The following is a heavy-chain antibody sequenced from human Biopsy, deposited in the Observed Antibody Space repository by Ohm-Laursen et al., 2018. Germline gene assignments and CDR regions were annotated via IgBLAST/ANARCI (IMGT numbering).Heavy chain of an antibody. D-gene: IGHD3-3*01. CDR2: SSAYNGKT. J-gene: IGHJ4*02. CDR3: ARDRPSVSTYGVD. CDR1: GYTFSMYA. Sequence: GESLKISCKASGYTFSMYAIIWVRQAPGQGLEWMGWSSAYNGKTNYAQKFQGRLTMTTDTSTSTAYMELRSLRSDDTAVYYCARDRPSVSTYGVDWGQGTLVTVSS. V-gene: IGHV1-18*01.